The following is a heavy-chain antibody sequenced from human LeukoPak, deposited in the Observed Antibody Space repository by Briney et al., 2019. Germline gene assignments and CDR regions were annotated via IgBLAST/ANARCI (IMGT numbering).Heavy chain of an antibody. D-gene: IGHD2-2*01. CDR2: IYYSGST. CDR1: GGSISSSSYY. CDR3: ARLDCSSTSCYDYYYYGMDV. Sequence: SETLSLTCTVSGGSISSSSYYWGWIRQLPGKGLEWIGSIYYSGSTYYNPSLKSRVTISVDTSKNQFSLKLSSVTAADTAVYYCARLDCSSTSCYDYYYYGMDVWGQGTTVTVSS. V-gene: IGHV4-39*01. J-gene: IGHJ6*02.